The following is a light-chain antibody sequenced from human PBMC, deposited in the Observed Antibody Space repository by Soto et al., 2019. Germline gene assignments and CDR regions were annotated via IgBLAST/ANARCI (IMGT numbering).Light chain of an antibody. CDR3: QTWGTGTHVV. Sequence: QTVVTQSPSASASLGASVKLTCTLNSGHSSYTIAWHQQQPEKGPRYLMKLSSDGSHSKGDGIPDRFSGSSSGAERYLTISSLQSEDEADYYCQTWGTGTHVVFGGGTKLTVL. J-gene: IGLJ2*01. V-gene: IGLV4-69*01. CDR1: SGHSSYT. CDR2: LSSDGSH.